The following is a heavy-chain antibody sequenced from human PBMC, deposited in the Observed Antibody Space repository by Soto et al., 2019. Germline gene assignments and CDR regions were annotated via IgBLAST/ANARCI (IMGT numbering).Heavy chain of an antibody. CDR3: TKEKSGNYGPNIVGYFQH. CDR1: GFTFDDFS. Sequence: EVQLVESGGGLVQPGRSLRLSCEASGFTFDDFSMHWVRQFPGKGLEWVAGIKWDGGELSYADSVKGRFSISRDNAKNSLFLQMNSLRPEDTARYYCTKEKSGNYGPNIVGYFQHWGQGTLVTVSP. V-gene: IGHV3-9*01. J-gene: IGHJ1*01. CDR2: IKWDGGEL. D-gene: IGHD2-21*01.